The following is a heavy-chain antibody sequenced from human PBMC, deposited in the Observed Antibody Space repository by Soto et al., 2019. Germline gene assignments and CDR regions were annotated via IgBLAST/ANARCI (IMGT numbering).Heavy chain of an antibody. V-gene: IGHV1-3*01. Sequence: QVQLVQSGAELKKPGASVKVSCKASGYIFTSYAIHWARQAPGQRLEWMGWINAGNGNTEYSQKFQDRITFTRDTSARTAYMELNSLRSEDTAVYYCTSIDYGDYWGQGTLVTVSS. CDR2: INAGNGNT. J-gene: IGHJ4*02. CDR1: GYIFTSYA. CDR3: TSIDYGDY. D-gene: IGHD1-26*01.